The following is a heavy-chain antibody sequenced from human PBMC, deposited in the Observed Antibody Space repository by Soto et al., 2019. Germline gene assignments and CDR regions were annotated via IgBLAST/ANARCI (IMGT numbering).Heavy chain of an antibody. CDR2: IIPILGIA. Sequence: SVKVSCKASGGTFSSYTISWVRQAPGQGLEWMGRIIPILGIANYAQKFQGRVTITADKSTSTAYMELSSLRSEDTAVYYCARGPLRYFGWLLNDAFDIWGQGTMVTVSS. V-gene: IGHV1-69*02. CDR3: ARGPLRYFGWLLNDAFDI. J-gene: IGHJ3*02. CDR1: GGTFSSYT. D-gene: IGHD3-9*01.